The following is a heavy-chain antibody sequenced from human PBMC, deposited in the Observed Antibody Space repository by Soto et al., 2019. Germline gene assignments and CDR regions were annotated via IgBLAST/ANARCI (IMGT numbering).Heavy chain of an antibody. CDR1: GGSISTYF. D-gene: IGHD3-10*01. CDR2: IYYSGTT. CDR3: ARVYGSGSLTNWFDP. Sequence: SETLSLTCTVSGGSISTYFWSWIRQSPGKGLEWIGYIYYSGTTNYNPSLMSRVTISVDTSKNHFSLKLTSVTAADTAVYYCARVYGSGSLTNWFDPWGRGTLVTVSS. V-gene: IGHV4-59*01. J-gene: IGHJ5*02.